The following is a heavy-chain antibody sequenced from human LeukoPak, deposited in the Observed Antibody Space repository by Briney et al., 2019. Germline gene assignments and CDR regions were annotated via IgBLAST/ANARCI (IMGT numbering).Heavy chain of an antibody. CDR1: GGTFSSYA. Sequence: EASVKVSCKASGGTFSSYAISWVRQAPGQGLEWMGGIIPIFGTASYAQKFQGRVTITTDESTSTAYMELSSLRSEDTAVYYCASVLLSDGYYDSSGYYMYYFDYWGQGTLVTVSS. CDR2: IIPIFGTA. CDR3: ASVLLSDGYYDSSGYYMYYFDY. V-gene: IGHV1-69*05. J-gene: IGHJ4*02. D-gene: IGHD3-22*01.